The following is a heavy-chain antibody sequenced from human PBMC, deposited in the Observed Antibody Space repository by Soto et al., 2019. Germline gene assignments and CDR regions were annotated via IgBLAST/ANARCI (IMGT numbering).Heavy chain of an antibody. CDR3: ARDRDGDEDFAS. CDR2: ISGTSPTT. CDR1: GFTFSTYD. D-gene: IGHD2-15*01. J-gene: IGHJ4*02. V-gene: IGHV3-48*02. Sequence: EVQLVESGGGLVQPGGSLRLSCAASGFTFSTYDMNWVRQAPGKGLEWISFISGTSPTTSYADSVRGCFTIFRDDARNSLYLQMNSLRDDDTAVYYCARDRDGDEDFASWGQGTLVTVSS.